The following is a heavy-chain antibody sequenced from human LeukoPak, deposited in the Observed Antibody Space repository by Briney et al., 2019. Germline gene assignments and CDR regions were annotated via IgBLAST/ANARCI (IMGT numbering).Heavy chain of an antibody. Sequence: HPGGSLRLSCAASGFIFSSFWMHWVRQVPGKGLVWVSHINSDGRTTDYADSVRGRFTISRDNAKNTLYLQMNRLTVEDTAVHYCGRGMRDYYGLDYWGQGILVTVSS. CDR1: GFIFSSFW. J-gene: IGHJ4*02. V-gene: IGHV3-74*01. D-gene: IGHD3-10*01. CDR2: INSDGRTT. CDR3: GRGMRDYYGLDY.